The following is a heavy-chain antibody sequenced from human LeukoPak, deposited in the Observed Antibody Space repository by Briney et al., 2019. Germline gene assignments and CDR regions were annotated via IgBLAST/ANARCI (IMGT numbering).Heavy chain of an antibody. Sequence: GGSLRLSCAASGFTFSSYGMSWVRQAPGKGLEWASTISGNTGTTYYADSMKGRFTISRDNSKNTLYLQMNSLRAEDTAIYYCAKVTFGSGSYPFDYWGQGTLVTVSS. V-gene: IGHV3-23*01. CDR3: AKVTFGSGSYPFDY. CDR1: GFTFSSYG. CDR2: ISGNTGTT. D-gene: IGHD3-10*01. J-gene: IGHJ4*02.